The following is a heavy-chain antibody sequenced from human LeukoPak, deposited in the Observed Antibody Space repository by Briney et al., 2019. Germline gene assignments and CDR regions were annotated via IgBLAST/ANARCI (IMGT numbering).Heavy chain of an antibody. CDR1: GFTFSSYA. V-gene: IGHV3-30-3*01. J-gene: IGHJ5*02. D-gene: IGHD6-13*01. CDR3: AIGYSSSWYLDP. Sequence: GGSLRLSCAASGFTFSSYAMHWVRQAPGKGLEWVAVISYDGSNKYYADSVKGRFTISRDNSKNTLYLQMNSLRAEDTAVYYCAIGYSSSWYLDPWGQGTLVTVSS. CDR2: ISYDGSNK.